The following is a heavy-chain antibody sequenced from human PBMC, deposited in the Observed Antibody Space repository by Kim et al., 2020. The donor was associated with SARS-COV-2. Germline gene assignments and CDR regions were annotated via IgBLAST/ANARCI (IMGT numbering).Heavy chain of an antibody. V-gene: IGHV4-34*01. CDR3: ARERGLPQKTYYYGSGTHPIDY. CDR2: INHSGST. CDR1: GGSFSGYY. D-gene: IGHD3-10*01. Sequence: SETLSLTCAVYGGSFSGYYWSWIRQPPGKGLEWIGEINHSGSTNYNPSLKSRVTISVDTSKNQFSLKLSSVTAADTAVYYCARERGLPQKTYYYGSGTHPIDYWGQGTLVTVSS. J-gene: IGHJ4*02.